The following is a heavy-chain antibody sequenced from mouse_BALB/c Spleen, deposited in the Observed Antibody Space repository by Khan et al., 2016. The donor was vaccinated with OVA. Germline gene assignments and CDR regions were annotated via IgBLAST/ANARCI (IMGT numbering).Heavy chain of an antibody. CDR1: GYTFTNYG. J-gene: IGHJ1*01. CDR2: INTYTGEP. D-gene: IGHD2-12*01. V-gene: IGHV9-1*02. CDR3: AKTYYSYDRYFDV. Sequence: QIQLVQSGPELKKPGETVKISCKASGYTFTNYGMNWVKQAPGKGLKWMGWINTYTGEPTYADDFKGRFAFSLETSASTAYLQINNLKNEDMATYFCAKTYYSYDRYFDVWGARTTVTVSS.